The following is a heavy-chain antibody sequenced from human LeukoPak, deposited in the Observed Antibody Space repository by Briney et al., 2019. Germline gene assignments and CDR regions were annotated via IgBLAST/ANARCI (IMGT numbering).Heavy chain of an antibody. J-gene: IGHJ5*02. CDR2: ISTYNANT. CDR3: ARSRYYDSSGYPFDP. D-gene: IGHD3-22*01. V-gene: IGHV1-18*01. Sequence: GASVKVSCKASGYSFTSYGISWVRQAPGQGLEWMGWISTYNANTNYALKLQGRVTLTTDTSTSTAYMELKSLRSDDTAVYYCARSRYYDSSGYPFDPWGQGTLVTVSS. CDR1: GYSFTSYG.